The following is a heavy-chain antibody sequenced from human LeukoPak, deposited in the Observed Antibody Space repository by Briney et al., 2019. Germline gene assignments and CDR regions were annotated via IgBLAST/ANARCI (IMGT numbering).Heavy chain of an antibody. V-gene: IGHV3-11*06. D-gene: IGHD1-1*01. Sequence: PGGSLRLSCAASGFTFTDSYMTWVRQAPGKGLEWLSYISGSGDDTNYADSVRGRFTISRDNAKNSLHLQMNSLRVEDTAVYYCARDPRTVRIWGQGTLVTVSS. J-gene: IGHJ4*02. CDR1: GFTFTDSY. CDR2: ISGSGDDT. CDR3: ARDPRTVRI.